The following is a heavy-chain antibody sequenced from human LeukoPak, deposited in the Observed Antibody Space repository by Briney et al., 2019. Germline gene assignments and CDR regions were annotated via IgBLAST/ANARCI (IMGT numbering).Heavy chain of an antibody. CDR3: ARMLLCSGGSCHDH. V-gene: IGHV3-53*01. Sequence: GGSLRLSCSASGFDVSNHYVNWVRQAPGKGLEWVSMIQSAGNTYYADSVKGRFTISRDESKNTLYLQMNSLRVEDTAIYYCARMLLCSGGSCHDHWGQGTRVTVSS. J-gene: IGHJ5*02. CDR1: GFDVSNHY. CDR2: IQSAGNT. D-gene: IGHD2-15*01.